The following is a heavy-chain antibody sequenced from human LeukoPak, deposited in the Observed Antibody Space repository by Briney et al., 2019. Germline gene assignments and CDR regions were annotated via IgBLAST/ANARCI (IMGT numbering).Heavy chain of an antibody. Sequence: GGSLRLSCTASGFSFSGYWMSWVRQAPGKGLEWVANINQDGSEKYYVDSVKGRFTISRDNAKNSLYPQMNSLRAEDTAVYYCARDAYSSPGAFDIWGQGTMVTVSS. CDR2: INQDGSEK. D-gene: IGHD6-13*01. CDR3: ARDAYSSPGAFDI. J-gene: IGHJ3*02. V-gene: IGHV3-7*01. CDR1: GFSFSGYW.